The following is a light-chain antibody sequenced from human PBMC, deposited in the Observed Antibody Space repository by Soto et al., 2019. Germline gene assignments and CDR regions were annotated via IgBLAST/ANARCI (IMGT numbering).Light chain of an antibody. Sequence: EIVLTQSPGTLSFSPGERATLSCRASQSVSSSYLAWHQQKPGQAPRLLIYDASSRATGIPDRFSGSGSGTAFTLTISRLEPEDFAVYYCQQYGSSPYTFGQGTKLEIK. CDR3: QQYGSSPYT. V-gene: IGKV3-20*01. CDR1: QSVSSSY. CDR2: DAS. J-gene: IGKJ2*01.